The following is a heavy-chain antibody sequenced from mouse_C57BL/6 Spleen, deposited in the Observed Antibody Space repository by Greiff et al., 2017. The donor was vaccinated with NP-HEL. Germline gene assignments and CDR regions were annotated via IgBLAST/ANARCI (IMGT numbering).Heavy chain of an antibody. J-gene: IGHJ1*03. Sequence: VQLKESGPGLVAPSQSLSITCTVSGFSFTSYGVHWVRQPPGKGLEWLVVIWSDGSTTYNSALKSRLSISKDNSKSQVFLKMNSLQTDDTAMYYCARSVTTVVATHWYFDVWGTGTTVTVSS. D-gene: IGHD1-1*01. CDR2: IWSDGST. CDR3: ARSVTTVVATHWYFDV. V-gene: IGHV2-6*03. CDR1: GFSFTSYG.